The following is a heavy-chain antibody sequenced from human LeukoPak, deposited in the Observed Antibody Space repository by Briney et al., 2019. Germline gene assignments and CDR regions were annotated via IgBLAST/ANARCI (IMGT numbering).Heavy chain of an antibody. CDR3: ARGGALRDFDY. V-gene: IGHV1-46*04. CDR2: INPSGGST. CDR1: GYSFSSYH. D-gene: IGHD5-24*01. J-gene: IGHJ4*02. Sequence: ASVKVSCKASGYSFSSYHIHWVRQAPGQGLEWTGKINPSGGSTTYAQKLQGRVTMIRDTSTSTVYLEPSRLTSEDTAVYYCARGGALRDFDYWGQGSLVTVSS.